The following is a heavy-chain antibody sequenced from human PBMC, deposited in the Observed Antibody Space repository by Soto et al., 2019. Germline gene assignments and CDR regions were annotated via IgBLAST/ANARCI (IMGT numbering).Heavy chain of an antibody. J-gene: IGHJ3*01. CDR3: ARESPGGNDAFDV. Sequence: QVQLQESGPGLVKPSETLSLTCPVSGGSISSYYWSWIRQPPGKGLEWIGYVYYSGSTNYNPSLKSRVTISVDTSKNQFFLKLRSVTAADTAMYYCARESPGGNDAFDVWGQGTMVTVSS. D-gene: IGHD3-16*01. CDR2: VYYSGST. CDR1: GGSISSYY. V-gene: IGHV4-59*01.